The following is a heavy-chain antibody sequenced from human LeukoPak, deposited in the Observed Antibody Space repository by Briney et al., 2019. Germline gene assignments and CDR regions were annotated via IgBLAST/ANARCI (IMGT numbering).Heavy chain of an antibody. D-gene: IGHD2-15*01. CDR1: GYTFTSYG. Sequence: ASVKVSCKASGYTFTSYGISWVRQAPGQGLEWMGWISPYNGDTKYAQKVQDRVTMTTDTSASTAYMELRRLTSDDTAVYYCARGGSGGSGGWFDPWGQGTRVTVSS. V-gene: IGHV1-18*01. CDR2: ISPYNGDT. CDR3: ARGGSGGSGGWFDP. J-gene: IGHJ5*02.